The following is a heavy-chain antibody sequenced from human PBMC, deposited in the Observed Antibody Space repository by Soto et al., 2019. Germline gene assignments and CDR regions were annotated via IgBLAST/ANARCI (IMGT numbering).Heavy chain of an antibody. D-gene: IGHD3-9*01. V-gene: IGHV3-23*01. CDR3: AKGGRDILAGFND. CDR1: GFMFGNYG. Sequence: EVQLLESGGGLVQPGGSLRRSCAASGFMFGNYGMSWVRQAPGKGLEWVSGVSVGGGTSYYADSVKSRFTISRDNSKHTLSLKMNSLRADDTAVYYCAKGGRDILAGFNDWGQGTLVTVSS. J-gene: IGHJ4*02. CDR2: VSVGGGTS.